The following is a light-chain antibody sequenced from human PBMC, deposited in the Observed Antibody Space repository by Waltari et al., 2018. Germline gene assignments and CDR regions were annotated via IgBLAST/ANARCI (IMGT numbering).Light chain of an antibody. V-gene: IGLV2-14*01. J-gene: IGLJ2*01. CDR3: SSQSSNDVVL. Sequence: QSALTHPPSVSGSPGQSVTIFSPGTSIAAGGYNCVPWYQEHPGQAPRVIIYDLSDRPSGVSDRFSGSKSGNTASLTISGLQAEDEADYYCSSQSSNDVVLFGGGTKLTVL. CDR2: DLS. CDR1: SIAAGGYNC.